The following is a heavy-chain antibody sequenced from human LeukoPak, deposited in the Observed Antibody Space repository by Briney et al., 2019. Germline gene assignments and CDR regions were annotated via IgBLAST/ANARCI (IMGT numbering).Heavy chain of an antibody. V-gene: IGHV3-66*02. CDR3: ARDLDSSGYYYFDY. J-gene: IGHJ4*02. D-gene: IGHD3-22*01. Sequence: GGSLRLSCAVSGFTFSSYAMSWVRQAPGKGLEWVSVIYSGGNTYYADSVRGRFTISRDNSKNTLYLQMNSLRAEDTAVYYCARDLDSSGYYYFDYWGQGTLVTVSS. CDR2: IYSGGNT. CDR1: GFTFSSYA.